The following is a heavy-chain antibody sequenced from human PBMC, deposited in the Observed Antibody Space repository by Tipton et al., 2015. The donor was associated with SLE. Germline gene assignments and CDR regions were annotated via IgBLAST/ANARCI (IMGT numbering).Heavy chain of an antibody. CDR2: ISYDGTNK. D-gene: IGHD3-10*01. CDR3: ARDCGYGSASH. Sequence: SLRLSCAASGFTFGSYAMHWVRQAPGKGLEWVAVISYDGTNKYYADSVKGRFTISRDNSKNTLYLQMNSLRAEDTAVYYCARDCGYGSASHWGQGTLVTVSS. CDR1: GFTFGSYA. J-gene: IGHJ4*02. V-gene: IGHV3-30*04.